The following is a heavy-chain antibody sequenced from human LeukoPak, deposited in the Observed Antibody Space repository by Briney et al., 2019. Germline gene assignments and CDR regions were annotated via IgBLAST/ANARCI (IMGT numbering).Heavy chain of an antibody. Sequence: SDTLSLTCTVSGDSISTYYWTWIRQPTGRGLEGIGYLYYTGSTNYSPSLKSRVTMSVDTSKEQFSLKLSSVTAADTAVYYCARITNYYYMDVWGKGIMVTVSS. V-gene: IGHV4-59*07. J-gene: IGHJ6*03. CDR3: ARITNYYYMDV. CDR2: LYYTGST. D-gene: IGHD3-3*01. CDR1: GDSISTYY.